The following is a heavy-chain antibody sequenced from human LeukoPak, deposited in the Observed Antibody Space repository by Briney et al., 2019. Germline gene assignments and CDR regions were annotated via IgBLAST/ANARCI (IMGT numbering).Heavy chain of an antibody. CDR3: AKDSLYSGSSRAFDY. J-gene: IGHJ4*02. CDR2: ITGSGVST. V-gene: IGHV3-23*01. Sequence: PGGSLRLSCAASGFTFSSYAMSWVRQAPGKGLEWVSSITGSGVSTYYVDSVKGRFTISRDSSKNTLYLQMNSLRAEDTAVYYCAKDSLYSGSSRAFDYWGQGTLVTVSS. D-gene: IGHD1-26*01. CDR1: GFTFSSYA.